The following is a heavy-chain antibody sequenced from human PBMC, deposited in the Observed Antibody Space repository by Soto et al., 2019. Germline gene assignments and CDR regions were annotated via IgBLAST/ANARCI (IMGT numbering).Heavy chain of an antibody. CDR1: GYTFTSSG. V-gene: IGHV1-18*04. CDR2: ISAYNGNT. CDR3: AIDLGIAAAGKLPQSYYYYVLDR. J-gene: IGHJ6*02. D-gene: IGHD6-13*01. Sequence: ASVKVSCKASGYTFTSSGISWVRQAPGQGLEWMGWISAYNGNTNYAQKLQGRVTMTTDTSTSTAYMELRSLRSDDTAVYYCAIDLGIAAAGKLPQSYYYYVLDRWG.